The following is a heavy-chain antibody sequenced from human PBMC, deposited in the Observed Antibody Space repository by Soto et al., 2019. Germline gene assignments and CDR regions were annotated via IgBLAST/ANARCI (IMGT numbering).Heavy chain of an antibody. V-gene: IGHV1-18*01. CDR3: ARDRHGTSGGMDV. Sequence: ASVKVSGNASGYTFTSYGISWVRQAPGQGLEWMGWISAYNGNTNYAQKLQGGVTMTTGTSTSTAYMELRSLRSDDTAVYYCARDRHGTSGGMDVWGQGTTVTVSS. CDR2: ISAYNGNT. CDR1: GYTFTSYG. D-gene: IGHD3-10*01. J-gene: IGHJ6*02.